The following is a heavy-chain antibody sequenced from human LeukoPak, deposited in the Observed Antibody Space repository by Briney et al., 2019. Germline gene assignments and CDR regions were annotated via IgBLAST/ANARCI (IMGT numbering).Heavy chain of an antibody. CDR3: ARQYYYVSGSYYKSWFDP. D-gene: IGHD3-10*01. J-gene: IGHJ5*02. CDR2: IDPSDSYT. Sequence: GESLKISCKGSGCSFTNYWINWVRQMPGKGLEWMGRIDPSDSYTYYSPSFQGHVTISADNSISTAYLQWSSLKASDTAMYYCARQYYYVSGSYYKSWFDPWGQGTLVTVSS. CDR1: GCSFTNYW. V-gene: IGHV5-10-1*01.